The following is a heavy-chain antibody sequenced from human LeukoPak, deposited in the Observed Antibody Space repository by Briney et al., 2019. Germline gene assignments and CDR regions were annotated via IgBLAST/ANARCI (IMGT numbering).Heavy chain of an antibody. Sequence: GGSLRLSCAASGFTFSNAWMNWVRQAPGKGLEWVANIKQDGSEKYYVDSVKGRFTIFRDNAKNSLYLQMNSLRAEDTAVYYCAREVAAAGTGWFDPWGQGTLVTVSS. CDR1: GFTFSNAW. D-gene: IGHD6-13*01. V-gene: IGHV3-7*03. J-gene: IGHJ5*02. CDR2: IKQDGSEK. CDR3: AREVAAAGTGWFDP.